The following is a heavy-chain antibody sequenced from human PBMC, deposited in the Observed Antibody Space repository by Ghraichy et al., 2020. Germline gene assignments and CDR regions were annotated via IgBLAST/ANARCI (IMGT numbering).Heavy chain of an antibody. D-gene: IGHD2-21*02. Sequence: GGSLRLSCAASGFTFSLYAMTWVRQAPGRGLEWVSAISTDGGTTYYADSVKGRFTISRDNSKNTLYLQMSSLRVEDTAIYYCAKWSRRSRDCSNFDYFDYWGQGALVTVSS. CDR2: ISTDGGTT. V-gene: IGHV3-23*01. J-gene: IGHJ4*02. CDR1: GFTFSLYA. CDR3: AKWSRRSRDCSNFDYFDY.